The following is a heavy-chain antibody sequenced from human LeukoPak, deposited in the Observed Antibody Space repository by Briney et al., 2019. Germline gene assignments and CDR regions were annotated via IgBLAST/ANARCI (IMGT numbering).Heavy chain of an antibody. Sequence: GGSLRLSXSASGFTFSTYSMNWVRQAPGKGLEWVSYISSSSTTIYYADSVKGRFTISRDNAKNSLYLQMKSLRVADTAVYYCARGPYKDFWSGYSDYWGQGTLVTVSS. V-gene: IGHV3-48*01. CDR1: GFTFSTYS. CDR2: ISSSSTTI. J-gene: IGHJ4*02. CDR3: ARGPYKDFWSGYSDY. D-gene: IGHD3-3*01.